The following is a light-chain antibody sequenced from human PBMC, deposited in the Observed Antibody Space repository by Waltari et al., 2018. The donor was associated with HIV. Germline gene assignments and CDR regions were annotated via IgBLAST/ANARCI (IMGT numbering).Light chain of an antibody. CDR3: QQYYSTPWT. V-gene: IGKV4-1*01. Sequence: DIVMTQSPASLAVSLGERATLHCYSHQSVLYRSNNKEYLAWYQHKPGQPPKLLLYWASTRESGVPDRFSGSGSGTDFTLTISGLQAEDVAVYYCQQYYSTPWTFGQGTRVEIK. CDR2: WAS. CDR1: QSVLYRSNNKEY. J-gene: IGKJ1*01.